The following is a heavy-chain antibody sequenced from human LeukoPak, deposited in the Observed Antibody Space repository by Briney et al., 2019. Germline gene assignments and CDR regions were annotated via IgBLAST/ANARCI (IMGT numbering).Heavy chain of an antibody. V-gene: IGHV3-23*01. Sequence: GGSLRLSCVASGFTFSSYGMNWVRQAPGKGLEWVAEISGSGGRTYSADSVKGRFTFSRDNSKNTLYLEMNSLRVEDTAVYYCAKGDFWSGPSAFHICGQGTMVIVSS. CDR3: AKGDFWSGPSAFHI. CDR1: GFTFSSYG. CDR2: ISGSGGRT. J-gene: IGHJ3*02. D-gene: IGHD3-3*01.